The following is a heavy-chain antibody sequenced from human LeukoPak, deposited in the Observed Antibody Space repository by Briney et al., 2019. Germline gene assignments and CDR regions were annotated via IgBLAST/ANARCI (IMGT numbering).Heavy chain of an antibody. J-gene: IGHJ4*02. CDR3: ARETRGNNPRGQPLDY. CDR1: GGTFSSYA. CDR2: IIPIFSTA. D-gene: IGHD5-18*01. Sequence: SVKVSCKASGGTFSSYAFSWVRQAPGQGLEWMGGIIPIFSTANYAQKFQGRLTVTADESTSTAYMELSSLRSEDTAMYYCARETRGNNPRGQPLDYWGQGTLVTVSS. V-gene: IGHV1-69*13.